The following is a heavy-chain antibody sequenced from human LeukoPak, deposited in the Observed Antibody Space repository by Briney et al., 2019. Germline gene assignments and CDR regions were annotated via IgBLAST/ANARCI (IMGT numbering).Heavy chain of an antibody. CDR3: ARGGSCSSTSCYDNWFDP. D-gene: IGHD2-2*01. J-gene: IGHJ5*02. CDR1: GGTFSSYA. Sequence: SVKVSCKASGGTFSSYAISWVRQAPGQGLEWMGRIIPIFGIANYAQKFQGRVTITADKSTSTAYMELSSLRSEDTAVYYCARGGSCSSTSCYDNWFDPWGQGTLVTVSS. CDR2: IIPIFGIA. V-gene: IGHV1-69*04.